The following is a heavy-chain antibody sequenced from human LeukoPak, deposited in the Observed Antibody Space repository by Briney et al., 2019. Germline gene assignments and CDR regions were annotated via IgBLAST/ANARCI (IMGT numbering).Heavy chain of an antibody. CDR1: GGSFSGYY. D-gene: IGHD2-2*01. CDR2: INHSGST. CDR3: ARGKRGAVVVPAAARYYYYGMDV. Sequence: SETLSLTCAVYGGSFSGYYWSWIRQPPGKGLEWIGEINHSGSTNYNPSLKSRVTISVDTSKNQFSLKLSSVTAADTAVYYCARGKRGAVVVPAAARYYYYGMDVWGKGTTVTVSS. V-gene: IGHV4-34*01. J-gene: IGHJ6*04.